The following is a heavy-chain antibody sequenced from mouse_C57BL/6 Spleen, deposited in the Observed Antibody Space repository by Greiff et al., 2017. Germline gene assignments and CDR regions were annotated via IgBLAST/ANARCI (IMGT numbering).Heavy chain of an antibody. CDR2: IYPGDGDT. CDR1: GYAFSSYW. J-gene: IGHJ4*01. D-gene: IGHD1-1*01. CDR3: AKDYGSSFLYYYAMDY. Sequence: QVQLQQSGAELVKPGASVKISCKASGYAFSSYWMNWVKQRPGQGLEWIGQIYPGDGDTNYNGKFKGKATLTADKSSSTAYMQLSSLTSEDSAVYFCAKDYGSSFLYYYAMDYWGKGTSVTVSS. V-gene: IGHV1-80*01.